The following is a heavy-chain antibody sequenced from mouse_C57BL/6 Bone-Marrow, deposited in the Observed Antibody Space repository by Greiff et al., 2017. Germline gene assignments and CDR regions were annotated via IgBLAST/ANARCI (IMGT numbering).Heavy chain of an antibody. V-gene: IGHV1-54*01. J-gene: IGHJ2*01. Sequence: QVQLQQSGAELVRPGTSVKVSCKASGYAFTNYLIEWVKQRPGQGLEWIGVINPGSGGTNYNEKFKGKATLTADKSSSTAYMQLSSLTSEDSAVYFCARSEGLLRYFDYWGQGTTLTVSS. CDR1: GYAFTNYL. CDR2: INPGSGGT. D-gene: IGHD2-3*01. CDR3: ARSEGLLRYFDY.